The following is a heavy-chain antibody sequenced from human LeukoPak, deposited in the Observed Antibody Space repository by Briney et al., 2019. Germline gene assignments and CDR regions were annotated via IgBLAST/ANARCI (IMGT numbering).Heavy chain of an antibody. CDR2: VNSDGSTT. V-gene: IGHV3-74*01. Sequence: GGSLRLSCAASGSPFSNYWMHWVRQAPGKGLVWVSRVNSDGSTTNYADSVKGRFTISRDNAENTLYMRMNSLRPEDTAVYYCARGYYSGSRFDSWGQGTLVTVSS. D-gene: IGHD6-13*01. CDR1: GSPFSNYW. CDR3: ARGYYSGSRFDS. J-gene: IGHJ4*02.